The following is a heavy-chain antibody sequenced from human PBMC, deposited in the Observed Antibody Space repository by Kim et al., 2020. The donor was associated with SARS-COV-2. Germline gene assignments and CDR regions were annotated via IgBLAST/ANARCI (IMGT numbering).Heavy chain of an antibody. CDR2: GSTI. V-gene: IGHV3-11*01. Sequence: GSTIYYADSVKGRFTISRDNAKNSLYLQMNSLRAEDTAVYYCASGQLWLDYWGQGTLVTVSS. D-gene: IGHD5-18*01. J-gene: IGHJ4*02. CDR3: ASGQLWLDY.